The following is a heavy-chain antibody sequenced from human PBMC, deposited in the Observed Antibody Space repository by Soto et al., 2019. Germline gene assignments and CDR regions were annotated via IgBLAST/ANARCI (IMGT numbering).Heavy chain of an antibody. CDR3: ARFYRSSGWSTNFDY. V-gene: IGHV3-11*06. D-gene: IGHD6-19*01. CDR1: GFTFSDYY. J-gene: IGHJ4*02. CDR2: ISSSSSYT. Sequence: PGGSLRLSCAASGFTFSDYYMSWIRQAPGKGLEWVSYISSSSSYTNYADSVRGRFTISRDNAKNSLYLQMNSLRAEDTAVYYCARFYRSSGWSTNFDYWGQGTLVTVSS.